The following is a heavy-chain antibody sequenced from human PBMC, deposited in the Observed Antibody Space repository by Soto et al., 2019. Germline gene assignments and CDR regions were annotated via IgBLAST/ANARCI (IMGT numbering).Heavy chain of an antibody. J-gene: IGHJ4*02. D-gene: IGHD1-7*01. V-gene: IGHV2-26*01. CDR1: GFSLSKARMG. CDR2: IFWNDER. Sequence: GSGPTLVNPTQTLTLTCTFSGFSLSKARMGVSWIRQPPGKALEWLAHIFWNDERSYNTSLKSRLTISRDTSKSQVVLTMTNVDPVDTGTYFCARALREELPIYYFDSWGQGTLVTVSS. CDR3: ARALREELPIYYFDS.